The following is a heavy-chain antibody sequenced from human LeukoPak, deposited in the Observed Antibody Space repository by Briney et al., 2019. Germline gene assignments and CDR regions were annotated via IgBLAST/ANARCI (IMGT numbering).Heavy chain of an antibody. V-gene: IGHV3-48*03. D-gene: IGHD3-16*01. CDR2: ISSSGTSI. J-gene: IGHJ4*02. Sequence: GGSLRLSCAASGFPFNTYDMNWVRQAPGKGLQWVSFISSSGTSIYYADSVKGRFTIFRDNAKNSVFLHTNSLRAEDTAVYYCARVGAYAAVNFWGQGTLVTVSS. CDR3: ARVGAYAAVNF. CDR1: GFPFNTYD.